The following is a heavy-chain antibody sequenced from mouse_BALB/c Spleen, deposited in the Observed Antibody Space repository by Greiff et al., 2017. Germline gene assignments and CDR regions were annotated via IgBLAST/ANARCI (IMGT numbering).Heavy chain of an antibody. J-gene: IGHJ3*01. CDR2: ISNSGST. CDR1: GYSITSDYA. D-gene: IGHD2-4*01. CDR3: ARSVITTGFAY. V-gene: IGHV3-2*02. Sequence: EVKLVESGPGLVKPSQSLSLTCTVTGYSITSDYAWTWIRQCPGNKLEWMGYISNSGSTSYNPTLKSRISITRDTSTNQFFLQLNSVTTEDTATYYCARSVITTGFAYWGQGTLVTVSA.